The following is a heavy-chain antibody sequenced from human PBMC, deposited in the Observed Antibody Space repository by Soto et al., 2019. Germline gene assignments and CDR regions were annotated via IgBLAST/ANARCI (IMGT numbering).Heavy chain of an antibody. CDR2: IYYSGST. D-gene: IGHD1-26*01. V-gene: IGHV4-59*13. CDR3: ARGSGSYFLFDS. J-gene: IGHJ4*02. Sequence: PSETLSLTCTVSGGSITGYYWSWVRQPPGKGLEWIGYIYYSGSTSYNPSLKSRVTISLDMPKNQFSLKLTSVTAADTAVYYCARGSGSYFLFDSWGQGTLVTVSS. CDR1: GGSITGYY.